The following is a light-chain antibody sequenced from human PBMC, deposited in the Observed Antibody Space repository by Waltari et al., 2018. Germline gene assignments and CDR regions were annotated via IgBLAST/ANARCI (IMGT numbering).Light chain of an antibody. V-gene: IGLV4-60*03. Sequence: QPVLTQSSSASASLGPLVKVTCTLSRGHSSYIIAWHQQQPGKAPRYLMKLEGSGNYNKGSGVPDRFSGSSSGADRYLTISNLQSEDEADYYCETWDSNTRVFGGGTKLTVL. CDR3: ETWDSNTRV. CDR1: RGHSSYI. J-gene: IGLJ3*02. CDR2: LEGSGNY.